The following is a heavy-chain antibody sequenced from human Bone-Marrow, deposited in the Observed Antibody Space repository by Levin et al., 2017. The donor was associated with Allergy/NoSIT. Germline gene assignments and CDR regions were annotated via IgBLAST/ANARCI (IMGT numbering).Heavy chain of an antibody. Sequence: PGGSLRLSCAASTFTFSNYPMHWVRQAPGKGLEWVGVISDDGSHQYYPDSVKGRFTISRDNSKNTLYLQMKGLRPEDTAVYYCAKGLCSRTSCYGGPEVRRYYYYYYGMDVWGQGTTVTVPS. CDR3: AKGLCSRTSCYGGPEVRRYYYYYYGMDV. D-gene: IGHD2-2*01. CDR2: ISDDGSHQ. J-gene: IGHJ6*02. V-gene: IGHV3-30*18. CDR1: TFTFSNYP.